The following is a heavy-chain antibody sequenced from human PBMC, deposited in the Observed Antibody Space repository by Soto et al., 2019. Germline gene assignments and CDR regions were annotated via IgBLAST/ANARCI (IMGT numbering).Heavy chain of an antibody. Sequence: SETLSLTCAVSGGSISSSNWWSWVRQPPGKGLEWIGEIYHSGSTNYNPSLKSRVTISVDKSKNQFSLKLSSVTAAYTAVYYCAREYSSSEGYYFDYWGQGTLVTVSS. CDR1: GGSISSSNW. CDR2: IYHSGST. D-gene: IGHD6-6*01. CDR3: AREYSSSEGYYFDY. J-gene: IGHJ4*02. V-gene: IGHV4-4*02.